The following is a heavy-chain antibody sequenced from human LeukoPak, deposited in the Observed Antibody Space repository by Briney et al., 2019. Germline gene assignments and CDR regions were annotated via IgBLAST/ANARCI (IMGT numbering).Heavy chain of an antibody. Sequence: PGGSLRFSCAASGFPFSTYWMAWVRQAPGKGLDWVANIRKDGGAKFYAASVKGRFIISRDNAKNSLYLQMNNLRDEDTAVYYCASSHDSSGNDWGQGTLVTV. V-gene: IGHV3-7*01. CDR3: ASSHDSSGND. J-gene: IGHJ4*02. D-gene: IGHD3-22*01. CDR1: GFPFSTYW. CDR2: IRKDGGAK.